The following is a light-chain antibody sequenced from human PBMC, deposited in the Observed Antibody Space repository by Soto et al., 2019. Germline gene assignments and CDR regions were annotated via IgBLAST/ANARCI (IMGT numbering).Light chain of an antibody. CDR2: DVT. J-gene: IGLJ1*01. Sequence: SVLTQPASVSGSPGQPIAISCTGTSSDVGAYNYVSWYQHHPGKVPKLVIYDVTNRPSGISDRFSGSKSGNTASLTISGLQAEDEADFYCCSYTSATTYVFGTGTKVTVL. CDR1: SSDVGAYNY. V-gene: IGLV2-14*03. CDR3: CSYTSATTYV.